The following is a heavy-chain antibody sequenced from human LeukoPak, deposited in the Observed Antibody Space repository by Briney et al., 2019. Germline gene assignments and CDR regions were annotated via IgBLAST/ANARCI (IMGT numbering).Heavy chain of an antibody. V-gene: IGHV3-23*01. Sequence: GGSLRLSCAASGFTFSTYAMSWVRQAPGRGLEWVSAISASGGTTYYADSVKGRFTISRDNSRNTLYLQMNSLRAEDTAVYYCARDRADYYGSGSLGYWGQGTLVTVSS. CDR1: GFTFSTYA. CDR2: ISASGGTT. D-gene: IGHD3-10*01. CDR3: ARDRADYYGSGSLGY. J-gene: IGHJ4*02.